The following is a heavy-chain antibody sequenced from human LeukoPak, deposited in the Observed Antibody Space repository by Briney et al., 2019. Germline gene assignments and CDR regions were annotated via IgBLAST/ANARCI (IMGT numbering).Heavy chain of an antibody. CDR3: ARGRLLWFGELHQNWFDP. J-gene: IGHJ5*02. CDR1: GYTFTGYY. Sequence: ASVKVSCKASGYTFTGYYMHWVRQAPGQGLEWMGWINPNSGGTNYAQKFQGRVTMTRNTSISTAYMELSSLRSEDTAVYYCARGRLLWFGELHQNWFDPWGQGTLVTVSS. CDR2: INPNSGGT. V-gene: IGHV1-2*02. D-gene: IGHD3-10*01.